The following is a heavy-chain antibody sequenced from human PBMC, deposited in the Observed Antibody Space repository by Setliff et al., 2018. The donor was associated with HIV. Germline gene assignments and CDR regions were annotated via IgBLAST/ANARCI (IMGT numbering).Heavy chain of an antibody. D-gene: IGHD6-19*01. J-gene: IGHJ4*02. CDR3: ARAGASSGWYGWYFDY. V-gene: IGHV1-69*13. Sequence: ASVKVSCKASGGTFSSYAISWVRQAPGQGLEWMGGIIPIFGTANYAQKFQGRVTITADESTSTAYMELSGLRSEDTAVYYCARAGASSGWYGWYFDYWGQGTLVTVSS. CDR2: IIPIFGTA. CDR1: GGTFSSYA.